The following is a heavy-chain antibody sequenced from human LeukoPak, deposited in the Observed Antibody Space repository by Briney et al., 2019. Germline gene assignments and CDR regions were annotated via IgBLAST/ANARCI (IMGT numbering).Heavy chain of an antibody. D-gene: IGHD1-26*01. CDR1: GFTFSDYY. Sequence: GESLRLSCAASGFTFSDYYMSWLRQAPGKGLEWLSYISTCGTYTYYADCVKGRFTISRDNAKNSLYLQMNSLRAEDMAVYYCARNSGTHYGLDYWGQGTLVTVSS. J-gene: IGHJ4*02. CDR3: ARNSGTHYGLDY. CDR2: ISTCGTYT. V-gene: IGHV3-11*03.